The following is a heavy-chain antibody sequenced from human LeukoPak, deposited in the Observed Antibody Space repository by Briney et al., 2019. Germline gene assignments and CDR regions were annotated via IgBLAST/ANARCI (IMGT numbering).Heavy chain of an antibody. CDR1: GFTFSSYA. CDR2: ISSNGGST. Sequence: PGGSLRLSCAASGFTFSSYAMHWVRQAPGKGLEYVSAISSNGGSTYYANSVKGRFTISRDNSKNTLYLQMGSLRAEDVAVYYCARGRGYSYGYCDYWGQGTLVTVSS. CDR3: ARGRGYSYGYCDY. J-gene: IGHJ4*02. V-gene: IGHV3-64*01. D-gene: IGHD5-18*01.